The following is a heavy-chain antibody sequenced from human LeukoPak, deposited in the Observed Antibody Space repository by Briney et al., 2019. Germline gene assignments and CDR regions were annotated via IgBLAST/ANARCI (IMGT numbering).Heavy chain of an antibody. D-gene: IGHD3-22*01. J-gene: IGHJ3*02. CDR1: GFAFNNAW. CDR3: AKEQGYYDSSGYYYSWSHAFDI. Sequence: GGSLRLSCAASGFAFNNAWMSWVRQAPGKGLEWVSAISGSGGSTYYADSVKGRFTISRDNSKNTLYLQMNSLRAEDTAVYYCAKEQGYYDSSGYYYSWSHAFDIWGQGAMVTVSS. CDR2: ISGSGGST. V-gene: IGHV3-23*01.